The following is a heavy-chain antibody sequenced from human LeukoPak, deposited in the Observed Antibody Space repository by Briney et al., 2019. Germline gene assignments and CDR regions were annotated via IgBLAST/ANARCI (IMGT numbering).Heavy chain of an antibody. V-gene: IGHV4-34*01. CDR3: ARVLRRYYYDSSGYPNY. J-gene: IGHJ4*02. D-gene: IGHD3-22*01. CDR2: INRGGSA. CDR1: GGSFRDDY. Sequence: SETLSLTCAVFGGSFRDDYWSWIRQSPGKGLEWIGEINRGGSANYHPSLESRLTISIDTSRNEFSLKLSSVTAADTAVYYCARVLRRYYYDSSGYPNYWGQGTLVTVSS.